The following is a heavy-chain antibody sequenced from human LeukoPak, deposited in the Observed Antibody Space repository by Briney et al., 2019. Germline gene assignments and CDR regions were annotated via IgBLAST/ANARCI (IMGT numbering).Heavy chain of an antibody. CDR2: ISYDGNNK. CDR1: GFTFTSYA. V-gene: IGHV3-30*04. CDR3: ARGYCGSDSCYGDYYYYGMDV. D-gene: IGHD2-2*01. J-gene: IGHJ6*02. Sequence: GGSLRLSCAASGFTFTSYAIHWVRQAPGKGLEWVAVISYDGNNKYYADSVKGRFTISRDNSKNTLYLEMNSLRAEDTAMYSCARGYCGSDSCYGDYYYYGMDVWGQGTTVTVSS.